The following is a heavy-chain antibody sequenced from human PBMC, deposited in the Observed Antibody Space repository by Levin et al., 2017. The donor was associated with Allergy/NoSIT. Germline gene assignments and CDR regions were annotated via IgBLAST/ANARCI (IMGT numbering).Heavy chain of an antibody. J-gene: IGHJ3*02. Sequence: SETLSLTCTVSGGSISSYYWSWIRQPPGKGLEWIGYIYYSGSTNYNPSLKSRVTISVDTSKNQFSLKLSSVTAADTAVYYCARSSGYSYGYPRAFDIWGQGTMVTVSS. D-gene: IGHD5-18*01. V-gene: IGHV4-59*08. CDR1: GGSISSYY. CDR3: ARSSGYSYGYPRAFDI. CDR2: IYYSGST.